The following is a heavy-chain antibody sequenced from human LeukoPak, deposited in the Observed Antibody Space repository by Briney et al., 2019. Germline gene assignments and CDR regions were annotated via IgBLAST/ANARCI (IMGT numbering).Heavy chain of an antibody. V-gene: IGHV1-2*02. D-gene: IGHD5-18*01. CDR1: GYKFTGYY. CDR2: INPNSGDS. CDR3: AREIGGILVFDY. J-gene: IGHJ4*02. Sequence: ASVKVSCKASGYKFTGYYMHWVRQAPGQGLEWMGWINPNSGDSHHAQKLQGRVTMTRDTSISTAYMELSRLRSDDTAVYYCAREIGGILVFDYWGQGTQVTVSS.